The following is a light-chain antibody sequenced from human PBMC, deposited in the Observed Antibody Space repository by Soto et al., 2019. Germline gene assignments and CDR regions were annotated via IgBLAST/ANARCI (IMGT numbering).Light chain of an antibody. CDR1: QSVTGSS. CDR3: HQYGSPPQT. CDR2: AAS. Sequence: IVLTQCPGTLSLSPGERATLSCRASQSVTGSSLAWYQQKPGQAPRLLIYAASSRATGIPDRFSGSGSGTDFTLTISRLEPEDFAVYYCHQYGSPPQTFGQGTRVEV. V-gene: IGKV3-20*01. J-gene: IGKJ1*01.